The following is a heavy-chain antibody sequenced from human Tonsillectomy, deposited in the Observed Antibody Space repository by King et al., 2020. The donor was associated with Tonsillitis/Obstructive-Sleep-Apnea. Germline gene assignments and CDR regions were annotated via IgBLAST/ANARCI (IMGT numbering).Heavy chain of an antibody. CDR2: IYYSGST. CDR3: AREALAAFDV. Sequence: VQLQESGPGLVKPSETLSLTCTVSGGSTSSYYWSWIRQPPGKGLEWIGYIYYSGSTKYNPSLKSRVTISVDTSKNQFSLKLSSVTAADTAVYHCAREALAAFDVWGQGTMVTVSS. J-gene: IGHJ3*01. CDR1: GGSTSSYY. V-gene: IGHV4-59*01.